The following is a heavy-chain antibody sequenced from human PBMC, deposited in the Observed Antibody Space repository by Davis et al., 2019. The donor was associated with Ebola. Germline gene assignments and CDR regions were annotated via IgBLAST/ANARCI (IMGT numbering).Heavy chain of an antibody. CDR2: VSDNGGNT. J-gene: IGHJ6*02. V-gene: IGHV3-23*01. CDR3: AKVGLWFGEEKPLGYYYGMDV. D-gene: IGHD3-10*01. CDR1: GFTFSSYA. Sequence: GGSLRLSCAASGFTFSSYAMSWVRQAPGKGLEWVSSVSDNGGNTYYADSGKGRFTISRDNSKNTLYLQMNSLRAEDTAVYYCAKVGLWFGEEKPLGYYYGMDVWGQGTTVTVSS.